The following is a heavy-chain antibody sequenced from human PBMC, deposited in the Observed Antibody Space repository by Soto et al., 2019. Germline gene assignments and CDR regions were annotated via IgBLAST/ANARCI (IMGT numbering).Heavy chain of an antibody. CDR1: GFTFSSYS. V-gene: IGHV3-48*01. Sequence: GGSLRLSCAASGFTFSSYSMNWVRQAPGKGLEWVSYISSSSSTIYYADSVKGRFTISRDNAKNSLYLQMNSLRAEDTAVYYCARDRETDYVAYMDVWGKGTTVTVSS. J-gene: IGHJ6*03. D-gene: IGHD4-17*01. CDR3: ARDRETDYVAYMDV. CDR2: ISSSSSTI.